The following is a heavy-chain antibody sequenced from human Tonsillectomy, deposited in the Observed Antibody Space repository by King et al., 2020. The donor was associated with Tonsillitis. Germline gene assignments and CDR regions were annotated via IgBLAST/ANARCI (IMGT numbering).Heavy chain of an antibody. CDR3: ARQAANHHVDY. Sequence: QLVQSGAEVKKPGESLKISCKGSGYSFAYYYIAWVRQMPGKGLEWVGLIYPGDSDIRYSPSFQGQVAISADKSITTAYLQWNSLKASDTAMYYCARQAANHHVDYWGQGTLVTVSS. J-gene: IGHJ4*02. V-gene: IGHV5-51*01. CDR1: GYSFAYYY. CDR2: IYPGDSDI.